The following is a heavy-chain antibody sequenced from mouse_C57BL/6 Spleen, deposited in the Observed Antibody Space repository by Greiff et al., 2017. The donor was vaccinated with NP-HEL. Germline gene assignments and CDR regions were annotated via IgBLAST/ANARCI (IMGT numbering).Heavy chain of an antibody. J-gene: IGHJ4*01. CDR1: GYTFTDYS. CDR2: INPYNGGT. CDR3: ATNSHPYAMDY. V-gene: IGHV1-19*01. Sequence: EVQGVESGPVLVKPGASVKMSCKASGYTFTDYSMNWVKQSHGKSLEWIGVINPYNGGTSYNQKFKGKATLTVDKSSSTAYMELNSLTSEDSAVYYCATNSHPYAMDYWGQGTSVTVSS.